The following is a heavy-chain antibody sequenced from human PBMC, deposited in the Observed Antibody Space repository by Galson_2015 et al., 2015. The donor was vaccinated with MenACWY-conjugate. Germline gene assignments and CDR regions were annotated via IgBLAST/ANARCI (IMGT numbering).Heavy chain of an antibody. J-gene: IGHJ4*01. V-gene: IGHV3-33*01. CDR1: GFTFSRYA. Sequence: SLRLSCAASGFTFSRYAMHWVRQAPGKGLEWVVVIWYDGSKTYYADSVKGRFTISRDNSKNTAYLQMNSLRAEDTAVYYCARAFQLDNWGQGSLVTVSS. CDR3: ARAFQLDN. CDR2: IWYDGSKT. D-gene: IGHD3-3*02.